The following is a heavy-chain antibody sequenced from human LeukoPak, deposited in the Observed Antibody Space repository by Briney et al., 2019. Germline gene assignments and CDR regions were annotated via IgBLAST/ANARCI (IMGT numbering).Heavy chain of an antibody. D-gene: IGHD1-26*01. Sequence: SETQSLTCTVSGYSISSGYYWGWIRQPPGKGLEWIGSIYHSGSTYYNPSLKSRVTISVDTSKNQFSLKLSSVTAADTAVYYCARVRRVGARDAFDIWGQGTMVTVSS. CDR1: GYSISSGYY. CDR3: ARVRRVGARDAFDI. V-gene: IGHV4-38-2*02. CDR2: IYHSGST. J-gene: IGHJ3*02.